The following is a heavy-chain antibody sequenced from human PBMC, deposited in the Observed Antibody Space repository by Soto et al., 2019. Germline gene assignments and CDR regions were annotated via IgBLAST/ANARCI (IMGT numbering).Heavy chain of an antibody. CDR1: GFTFSDHF. Sequence: PGGSLRLSCAASGFTFSDHFMSWVRQAPGKGLEWVSVISGSDDSTYYADSVKGRFTISRDNSKNTLYLQMNSLRAEDTAVYYCAKRSSSSTFDYWGQGTLVTVSS. CDR2: ISGSDDST. D-gene: IGHD6-6*01. J-gene: IGHJ4*02. CDR3: AKRSSSSTFDY. V-gene: IGHV3-23*01.